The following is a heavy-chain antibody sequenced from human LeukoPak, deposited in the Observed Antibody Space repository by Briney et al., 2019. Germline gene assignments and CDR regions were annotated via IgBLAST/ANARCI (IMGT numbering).Heavy chain of an antibody. CDR2: INPNSGGT. Sequence: GASVKVSCKASGYTFTGYYMHWVRQAPGQGLEWMGWINPNSGGTNYAQKFQGRVTMTRDTSISTAYMELSRLRSDDTAVYYCARDAVVVVAAAGAGWFDPWGQGTLVTVSS. V-gene: IGHV1-2*02. CDR3: ARDAVVVVAAAGAGWFDP. J-gene: IGHJ5*02. D-gene: IGHD2-15*01. CDR1: GYTFTGYY.